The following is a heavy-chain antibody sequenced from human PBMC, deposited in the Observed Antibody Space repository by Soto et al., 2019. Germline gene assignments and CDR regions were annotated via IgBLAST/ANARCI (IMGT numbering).Heavy chain of an antibody. CDR2: IYFSGTA. Sequence: LQLQESGPGLVKPSETLSLTCSVSGDSISSTSYYWGWIRQSPGKGLEWIGNIYFSGTAYYSPSLRSRVTMSVDTSKNLFSLQLNSMTATDTAVYYCARGAPGPIPNSYFDFWGQGTLVTVSS. J-gene: IGHJ4*02. CDR3: ARGAPGPIPNSYFDF. D-gene: IGHD3-16*01. CDR1: GDSISSTSYY. V-gene: IGHV4-39*01.